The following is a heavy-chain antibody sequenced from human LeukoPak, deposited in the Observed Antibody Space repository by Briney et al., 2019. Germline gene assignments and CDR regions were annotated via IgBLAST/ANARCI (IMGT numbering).Heavy chain of an antibody. D-gene: IGHD3-22*01. Sequence: GGSLRLSCAAPGFTSGTFPRHWFGRVQARGLEWVAVISYDGSNKYYADSVKGRFTISRDNSKNTLYLQMNSLRAEDTAVYYCARDGYDSSGYYPTSYYFDYWGQGTLVTVSS. J-gene: IGHJ4*02. V-gene: IGHV3-30-3*01. CDR2: ISYDGSNK. CDR1: GFTSGTFP. CDR3: ARDGYDSSGYYPTSYYFDY.